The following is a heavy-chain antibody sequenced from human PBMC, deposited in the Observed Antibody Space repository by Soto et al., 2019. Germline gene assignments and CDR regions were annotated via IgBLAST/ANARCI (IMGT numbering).Heavy chain of an antibody. D-gene: IGHD3-10*01. Sequence: ASVKVSCKASGYTFTGYYMHWVRQAPGQGLEWMGWINPNSGGTNYAQKFQGWVTMTRDTSISTAYMELSRLRSDDTAVYYCARDFSLLWFGELLNAAPLQYFQHWGQGTLVTVSS. J-gene: IGHJ1*01. V-gene: IGHV1-2*04. CDR1: GYTFTGYY. CDR2: INPNSGGT. CDR3: ARDFSLLWFGELLNAAPLQYFQH.